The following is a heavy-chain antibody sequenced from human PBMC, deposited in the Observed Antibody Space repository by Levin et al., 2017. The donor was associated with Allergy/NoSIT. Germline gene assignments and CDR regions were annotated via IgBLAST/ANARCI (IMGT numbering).Heavy chain of an antibody. CDR1: GFTFSNAW. CDR3: LGGMGELYYYYGMDV. V-gene: IGHV3-15*01. J-gene: IGHJ6*02. D-gene: IGHD3-16*01. Sequence: GESLKISCAASGFTFSNAWMSWVRQAPGKGLEWVGRIKSKSDGGTTDYAAPVKGRFTISRDDSKNTVYLQMNSLKTEDTAVYYCLGGMGELYYYYGMDVWGQGTTVSVSS. CDR2: IKSKSDGGTT.